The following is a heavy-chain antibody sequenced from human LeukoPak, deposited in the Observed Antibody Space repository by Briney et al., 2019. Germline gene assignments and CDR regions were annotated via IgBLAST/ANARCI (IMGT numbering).Heavy chain of an antibody. J-gene: IGHJ4*02. Sequence: GGSLRLSCAASGFTFSSYAMSWVRQAPGKGLEWVSLISWDGGSTYYADSVKGRFTISRDNSKNSLYLQMNSLRTEDTALYYCAKDIGRWLQWEDYFDYWGQGTLVTVSS. CDR1: GFTFSSYA. CDR2: ISWDGGST. CDR3: AKDIGRWLQWEDYFDY. V-gene: IGHV3-43*01. D-gene: IGHD5-24*01.